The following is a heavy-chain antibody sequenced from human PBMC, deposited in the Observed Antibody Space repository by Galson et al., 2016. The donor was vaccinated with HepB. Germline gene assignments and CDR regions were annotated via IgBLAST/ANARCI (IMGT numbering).Heavy chain of an antibody. CDR1: GFSFSSYS. CDR2: ISSTSSPTI. D-gene: IGHD5/OR15-5a*01. J-gene: IGHJ6*03. Sequence: SLRLSCAASGFSFSSYSMNWVRQAPGKGLEWVSYISSTSSPTIYCADSVKGRFTISRDNAKNSLYLQMNSLRDEDTAVYYCARGVGPAYMDVWGKGTTVTVSS. V-gene: IGHV3-48*02. CDR3: ARGVGPAYMDV.